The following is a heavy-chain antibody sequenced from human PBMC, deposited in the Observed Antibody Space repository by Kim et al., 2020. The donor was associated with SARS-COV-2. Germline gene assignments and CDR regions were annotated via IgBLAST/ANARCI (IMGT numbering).Heavy chain of an antibody. V-gene: IGHV3-23*01. CDR3: AKDHSVAGGLNWFDP. CDR2: ISGSGGST. J-gene: IGHJ5*02. D-gene: IGHD6-19*01. CDR1: GFTFSSYA. Sequence: GGSLRLSCAASGFTFSSYAMSWVRQAPGKGLEWVSAISGSGGSTYYADSVKGRFTISRDNSKNTLYLQMNSLRAEDTAVYYCAKDHSVAGGLNWFDPWGQGTLVTVSS.